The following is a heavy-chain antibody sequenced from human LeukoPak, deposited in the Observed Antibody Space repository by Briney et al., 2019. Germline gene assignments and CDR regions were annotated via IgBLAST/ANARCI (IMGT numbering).Heavy chain of an antibody. Sequence: SLRLSCAASGFTFDDYAMHWVRQVPGKGLEWVSGISWNSGTIGYADSVKGRFTISRDNAKNSLYLQMNSLRAEDTAVYYCASAVARYNWFDPWGQGTLVTVSS. CDR3: ASAVARYNWFDP. D-gene: IGHD6-19*01. CDR1: GFTFDDYA. CDR2: ISWNSGTI. J-gene: IGHJ5*02. V-gene: IGHV3-9*01.